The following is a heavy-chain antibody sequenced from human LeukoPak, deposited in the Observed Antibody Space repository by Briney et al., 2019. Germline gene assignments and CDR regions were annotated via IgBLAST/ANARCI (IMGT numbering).Heavy chain of an antibody. CDR2: ISSSSSTI. CDR3: ARDRNYYYYMDV. V-gene: IGHV3-48*01. Sequence: GGSLRLSCTAAGFTLSTYSMNWVRQASGKGLEWVAYISSSSSTIYYADSVKGRFTISRDNAKNSLYLQMNSLRAEDTAVYYCARDRNYYYYMDVWGKGTTVTVSS. CDR1: GFTLSTYS. J-gene: IGHJ6*03.